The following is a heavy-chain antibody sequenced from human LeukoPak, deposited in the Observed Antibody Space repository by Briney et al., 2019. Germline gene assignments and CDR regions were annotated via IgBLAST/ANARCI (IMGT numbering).Heavy chain of an antibody. V-gene: IGHV3-30-3*01. CDR3: ARECKRNWFDP. CDR2: ISYDGSNK. D-gene: IGHD2-8*01. CDR1: GFTFSSYA. Sequence: GGSLRLSCAASGFTFSSYATHWVRQAPGKGLEWVAVISYDGSNKYYADSVKGRFTISRDNSKNTLYLQMNSLRAEDTAVYYCARECKRNWFDPWGQGTLVTVSS. J-gene: IGHJ5*02.